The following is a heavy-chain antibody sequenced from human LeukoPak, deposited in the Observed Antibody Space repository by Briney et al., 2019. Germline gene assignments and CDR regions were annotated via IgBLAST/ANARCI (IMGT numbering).Heavy chain of an antibody. J-gene: IGHJ5*02. D-gene: IGHD1-26*01. CDR2: INHSGST. V-gene: IGHV4-34*01. CDR1: GGSFSGYY. Sequence: PSETLSLTCAVYGGSFSGYYWSWIRQPPGKGLEWIGEINHSGSTNYNPSLKSRVTISVDTSKNQFSLKLNSVTAADTAVYYCARGAPRATKGWFDPWGQGTLVTVSS. CDR3: ARGAPRATKGWFDP.